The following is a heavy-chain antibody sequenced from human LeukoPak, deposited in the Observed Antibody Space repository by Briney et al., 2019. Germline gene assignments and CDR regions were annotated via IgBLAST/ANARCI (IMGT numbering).Heavy chain of an antibody. CDR1: GFTFSSYT. Sequence: GGSLRLSCAASGFTFSSYTMNWVRQAPGRGLEWVANIKQDGSEKYYVDSVKGRFTISRDNAKNSLYLQMNSLRAEDTAVYYCARGRIAVADAFDIWGQGTMVTVSS. J-gene: IGHJ3*02. V-gene: IGHV3-7*01. CDR3: ARGRIAVADAFDI. CDR2: IKQDGSEK. D-gene: IGHD6-19*01.